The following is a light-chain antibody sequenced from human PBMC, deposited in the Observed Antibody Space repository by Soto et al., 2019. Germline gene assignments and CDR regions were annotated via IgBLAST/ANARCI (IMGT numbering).Light chain of an antibody. CDR1: SSDVGGYNY. CDR2: DVS. V-gene: IGLV2-14*01. CDR3: SSYTSSSTYV. J-gene: IGLJ1*01. Sequence: QSALTQPASVSGSPGQSITISCTGTSSDVGGYNYVSWYQQHPGKAPKLMIYDVSNRPSGVSNRFSGSKPGNTASLTISGLQAEDEADYYCSSYTSSSTYVFGTGTQLTVL.